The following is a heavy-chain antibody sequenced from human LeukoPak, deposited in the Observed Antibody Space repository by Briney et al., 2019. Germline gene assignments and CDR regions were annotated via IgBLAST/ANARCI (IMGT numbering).Heavy chain of an antibody. CDR3: ARDGTAPGLYFDL. D-gene: IGHD6-13*01. Sequence: GGSLRLSCAVSGFTFTDYWMNWVSQAPGKGLEWVASIRQDGSETSYVDSVKGRFTISRDNTKNSLYLQMSSLRDEDTAVYYCARDGTAPGLYFDLWGQGTLVTVSS. J-gene: IGHJ4*01. CDR2: IRQDGSET. V-gene: IGHV3-7*01. CDR1: GFTFTDYW.